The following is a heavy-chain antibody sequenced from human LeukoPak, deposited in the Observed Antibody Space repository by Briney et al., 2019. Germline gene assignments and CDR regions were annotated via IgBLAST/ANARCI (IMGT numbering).Heavy chain of an antibody. J-gene: IGHJ4*02. Sequence: GESLKISCKGSGYSFTRYWIGWVRQLSGKGLEWMGIIYPDDSDTRYSPSFQGQVTISADKSISTAYLQWSSLKASDTAMYYCARVPGGRDGNNFVDYWGQGTLVTVSS. CDR3: ARVPGGRDGNNFVDY. CDR2: IYPDDSDT. D-gene: IGHD5-24*01. CDR1: GYSFTRYW. V-gene: IGHV5-51*01.